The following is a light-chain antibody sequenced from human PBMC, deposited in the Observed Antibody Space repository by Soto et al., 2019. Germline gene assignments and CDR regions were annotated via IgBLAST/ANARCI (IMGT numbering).Light chain of an antibody. Sequence: QSALTQPPSASGSPGQSVTISCTGTSSDVGGYNFVSWYQQHPGKAPKLMIYDVSERPSGVPDRFSGSKSGNTASLTVSGLAAEEEADYYSSSYAGSNHVVFGGGTKVTVL. J-gene: IGLJ2*01. CDR3: SSYAGSNHVV. CDR2: DVS. CDR1: SSDVGGYNF. V-gene: IGLV2-8*01.